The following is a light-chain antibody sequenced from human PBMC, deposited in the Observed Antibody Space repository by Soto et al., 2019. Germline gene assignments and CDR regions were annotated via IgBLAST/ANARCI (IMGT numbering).Light chain of an antibody. V-gene: IGLV2-14*01. CDR1: SSDVGGYNY. CDR3: SSYTSSSTLEGV. CDR2: EVS. J-gene: IGLJ3*02. Sequence: QSVLTQPASVSGSPGQSITISCTGTSSDVGGYNYVSWYQQHPGKAPKLMIYEVSNRPSGVSNRFSGSKSGNTASLTISGLQAEYEADYYCSSYTSSSTLEGVFGGGTKLTVL.